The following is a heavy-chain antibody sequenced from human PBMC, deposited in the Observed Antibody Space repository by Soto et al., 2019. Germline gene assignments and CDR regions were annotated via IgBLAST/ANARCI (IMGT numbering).Heavy chain of an antibody. J-gene: IGHJ6*02. CDR1: GGSISTYY. Sequence: PSETLSLTCTVSGGSISTYYWSWIRQPPGKGLEWIGYISYSGSTNYNPSLKSRLTISVDTSKNQFSLKLSSVTAADTAVYYCARDAMTTVIPYYYYYGMDGWGQGTTVTVSS. V-gene: IGHV4-59*01. CDR2: ISYSGST. CDR3: ARDAMTTVIPYYYYYGMDG. D-gene: IGHD4-17*01.